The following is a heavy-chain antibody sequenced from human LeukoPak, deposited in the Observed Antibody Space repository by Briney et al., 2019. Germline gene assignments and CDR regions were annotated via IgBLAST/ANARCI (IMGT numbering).Heavy chain of an antibody. Sequence: ASVKVSCKASGYTFTGYYMHWVRQAPGQGLEWMGWINPNSGGTNYAQKFQGRVTMTRDTSISTAYMELSRLRSDDTAVYYCARVAGIVVVPAAGCWGQGTLVTVSS. CDR1: GYTFTGYY. J-gene: IGHJ4*02. CDR3: ARVAGIVVVPAAGC. CDR2: INPNSGGT. D-gene: IGHD2-2*01. V-gene: IGHV1-2*02.